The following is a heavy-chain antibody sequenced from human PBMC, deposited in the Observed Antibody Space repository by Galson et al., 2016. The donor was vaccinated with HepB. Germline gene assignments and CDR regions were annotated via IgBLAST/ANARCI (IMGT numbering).Heavy chain of an antibody. J-gene: IGHJ6*04. CDR2: IFYTGTT. Sequence: TLSLTCTVSGGSITRGGYYWTWIRQHPGKGPEWIGYIFYTGTTYNNPSLESRITLSVDTSNNQFSLKLTSVTAADTAIYYCARVKDSLLYGVDVWGKGTTVTVSS. CDR1: GGSITRGGYY. D-gene: IGHD2-21*01. V-gene: IGHV4-31*03. CDR3: ARVKDSLLYGVDV.